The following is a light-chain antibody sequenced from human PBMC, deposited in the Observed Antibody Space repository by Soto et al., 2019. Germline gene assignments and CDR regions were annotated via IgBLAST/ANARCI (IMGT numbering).Light chain of an antibody. Sequence: QSVLTQPPSGSGAAGQRVTISCTGSSSNIGAGFDVHWYQQLPGSAAKLLIYSNNNRPSGGPDRFSVSRSAISASLAITGLQAADEADYYCQSYDSSLSAYVFGTATKVTVL. CDR2: SNN. V-gene: IGLV1-40*01. CDR3: QSYDSSLSAYV. J-gene: IGLJ1*01. CDR1: SSNIGAGFD.